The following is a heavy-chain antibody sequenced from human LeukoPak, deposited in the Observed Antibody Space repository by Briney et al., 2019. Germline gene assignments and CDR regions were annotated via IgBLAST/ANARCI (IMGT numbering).Heavy chain of an antibody. CDR3: AAYYYDSSGYYDGNNPDY. CDR1: GYTFTSYA. CDR2: INAGNGNT. J-gene: IGHJ4*02. Sequence: VASVKVSCKASGYTFTSYAMHWVRQAPGQRLEWMGWINAGNGNTKYSQKFQGRVTITRDTSASTAYMELSSLRSEDTAVYYCAAYYYDSSGYYDGNNPDYWGQGTLVTVSS. V-gene: IGHV1-3*01. D-gene: IGHD3-22*01.